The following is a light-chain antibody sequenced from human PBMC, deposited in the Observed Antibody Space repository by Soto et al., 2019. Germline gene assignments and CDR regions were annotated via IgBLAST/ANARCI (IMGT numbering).Light chain of an antibody. CDR1: QSVNTY. CDR2: TAS. CDR3: QQYYSYPPA. Sequence: DIQMTQSPSSLSASVGDRVTITCRASQSVNTYLNWYQQKPGTAPKLLIYTASTLQSGVPPRFSGSGSGTDFPLTISCLQSEDFATYYCQQYYSYPPAFGQGTKVEIK. V-gene: IGKV1-39*01. J-gene: IGKJ1*01.